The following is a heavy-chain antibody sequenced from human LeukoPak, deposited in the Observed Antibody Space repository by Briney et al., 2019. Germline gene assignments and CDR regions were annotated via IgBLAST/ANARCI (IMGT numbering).Heavy chain of an antibody. J-gene: IGHJ6*03. D-gene: IGHD6-19*01. CDR3: ARSSGWYHRGPDYYYYYMDV. V-gene: IGHV3-21*01. Sequence: GGSLRRSGAGSGFTFSSHSMNWHGQAPGKGREWVSSISSGSRYIYYADSVKGRFTISRDNAKNSLYLQMHSLRAEDTSIYYCARSSGWYHRGPDYYYYYMDVWGKGTTVTVS. CDR1: GFTFSSHS. CDR2: ISSGSRYI.